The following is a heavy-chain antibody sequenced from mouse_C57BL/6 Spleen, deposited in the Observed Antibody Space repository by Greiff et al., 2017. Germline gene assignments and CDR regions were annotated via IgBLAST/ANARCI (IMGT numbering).Heavy chain of an antibody. CDR3: ARSRDSTWFAY. CDR1: GFTFSDYG. J-gene: IGHJ3*01. CDR2: ISSGSSTI. Sequence: EVKVVESGGGLVKPGGSLKLSCAASGFTFSDYGLHWVRQAPEKGLEWVAYISSGSSTIYYADTVKGRFTISRDKAKNTLFLQMTSLRSEDTAMYYCARSRDSTWFAYWGQGTLVTVAA. V-gene: IGHV5-17*01. D-gene: IGHD2-5*01.